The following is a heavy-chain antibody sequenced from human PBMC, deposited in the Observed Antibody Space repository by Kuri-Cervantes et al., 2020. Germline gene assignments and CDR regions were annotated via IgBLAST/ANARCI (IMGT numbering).Heavy chain of an antibody. V-gene: IGHV4-34*01. D-gene: IGHD5-12*01. CDR3: ARARGLRLFDY. CDR2: INHSGST. J-gene: IGHJ4*02. Sequence: GSLRLSCAVYGGSFSGYYWSWIRQPPGKGLEWIGEINHSGSTNYNPSLKSRVTTSVDTSKNQFSLKLSSVTAADTAVYYCARARGLRLFDYWGQGTLVTVSS. CDR1: GGSFSGYY.